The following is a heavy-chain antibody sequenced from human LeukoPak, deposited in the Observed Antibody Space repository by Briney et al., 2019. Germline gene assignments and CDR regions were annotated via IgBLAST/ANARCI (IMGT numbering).Heavy chain of an antibody. D-gene: IGHD3-10*01. CDR2: VYYSGST. CDR1: GGSISSSSYY. V-gene: IGHV4-39*07. J-gene: IGHJ4*02. Sequence: SETLSLTCTVSGGSISSSSYYWGWIRQPPEKGLEWIGSVYYSGSTYYSPSLKSRVTISVDTSKNQFSLKLSSVTAVDTAVYYCARKENVYYYFDYWGQGTLVTVSS. CDR3: ARKENVYYYFDY.